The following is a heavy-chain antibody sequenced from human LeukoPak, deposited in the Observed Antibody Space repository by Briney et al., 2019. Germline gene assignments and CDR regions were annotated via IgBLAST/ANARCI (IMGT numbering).Heavy chain of an antibody. J-gene: IGHJ4*02. CDR2: IYYRGST. V-gene: IGHV4-39*01. CDR1: GGSISSSGYY. CDR3: ATTYSYTSGGYDY. Sequence: SETLSLTCAVSGGSISSSGYYWGWVRQPPGKGLEWVGSIYYRGSTFYNPSLKSRVTISVDTSKNQFSLKLSSVTAADTAVYYCATTYSYTSGGYDYWGQGTLVTVSS. D-gene: IGHD5-18*01.